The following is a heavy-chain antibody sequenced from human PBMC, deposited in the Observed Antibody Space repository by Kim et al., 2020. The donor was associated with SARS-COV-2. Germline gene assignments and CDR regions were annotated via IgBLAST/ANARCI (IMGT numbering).Heavy chain of an antibody. D-gene: IGHD3-10*01. V-gene: IGHV1-24*01. CDR3: ATGRVRGKNNWFDP. Sequence: AQKFQGRVTMTEDTSTDTAYMELSSLRSGDTAVYYCATGRVRGKNNWFDPWGQGTLVTVSS. J-gene: IGHJ5*02.